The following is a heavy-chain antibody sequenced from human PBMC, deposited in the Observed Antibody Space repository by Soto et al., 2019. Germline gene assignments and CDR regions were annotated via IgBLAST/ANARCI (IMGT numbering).Heavy chain of an antibody. Sequence: EVKLLESGGGLVQPGGSLRLSCAASGFTFSSYAMSWVRQAPGKGMEWVSVISGSGDSTYYADSVRGRITISSDNSKNTLYLQMNSLRAADTAVYYCAKNRDGAAAGPTKFYGMDVWGQGTTVTVSS. CDR1: GFTFSSYA. D-gene: IGHD6-13*01. CDR2: ISGSGDST. V-gene: IGHV3-23*01. J-gene: IGHJ6*02. CDR3: AKNRDGAAAGPTKFYGMDV.